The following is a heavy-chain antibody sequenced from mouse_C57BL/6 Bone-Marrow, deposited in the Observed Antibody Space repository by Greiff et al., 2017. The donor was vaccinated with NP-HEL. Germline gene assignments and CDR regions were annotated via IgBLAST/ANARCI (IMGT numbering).Heavy chain of an antibody. CDR1: GYTFTDYY. CDR2: INPYNGGT. V-gene: IGHV1-19*01. CDR3: ARMSAY. Sequence: VQLKQSGPVLVKPGASVKLSCKASGYTFTDYYMNWVKQSHGKGLEWIGVINPYNGGTSYNQKFKGKATLTVDKSSSTAYMELNSLTSEDSAVYYCARMSAYWGQGTLVTVSA. J-gene: IGHJ3*01.